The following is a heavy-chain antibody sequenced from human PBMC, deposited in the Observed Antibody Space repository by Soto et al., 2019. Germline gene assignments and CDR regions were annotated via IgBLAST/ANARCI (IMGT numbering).Heavy chain of an antibody. J-gene: IGHJ4*02. CDR1: GFTFSTYT. V-gene: IGHV3-23*01. Sequence: GGSLRLSCAASGFTFSTYTMSWVRQAPGKGPEWVSAISPSGAKTYYTETVKGRFTISRDNSKNSLYLQMNSLRDEDTAVYYCAISYYYDKNLDYWGQGTLVTVSS. D-gene: IGHD3-22*01. CDR2: ISPSGAKT. CDR3: AISYYYDKNLDY.